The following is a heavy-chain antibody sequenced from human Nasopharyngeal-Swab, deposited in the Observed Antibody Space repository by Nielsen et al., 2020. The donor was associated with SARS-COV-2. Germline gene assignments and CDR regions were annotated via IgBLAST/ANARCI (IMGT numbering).Heavy chain of an antibody. Sequence: ASVKVSCKASGYTFTGYAMHWVRQAPGQRLEWMGWINAGNGNTKFSQKFQGRVTITRDTSASTAYMELSSLRSEGTAVYYCARYYREGSGYFYYGMDVWGQGTTVTVSS. J-gene: IGHJ6*02. V-gene: IGHV1-3*01. CDR2: INAGNGNT. CDR3: ARYYREGSGYFYYGMDV. CDR1: GYTFTGYA. D-gene: IGHD3-22*01.